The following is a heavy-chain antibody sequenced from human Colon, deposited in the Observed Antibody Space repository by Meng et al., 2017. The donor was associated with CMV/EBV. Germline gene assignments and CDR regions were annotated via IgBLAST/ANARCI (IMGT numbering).Heavy chain of an antibody. Sequence: GESLKISCAASGFIFSNYGMHWVRQAPGKGLEWVAIISSDGSNEHYADSVKGRFAISRDNSKNTLYLQLNSLRAEDTAVYYCAKGCTTFCYYIDYWGRGTLVTAPQ. J-gene: IGHJ4*02. V-gene: IGHV3-33*06. CDR2: ISSDGSNE. CDR3: AKGCTTFCYYIDY. D-gene: IGHD2/OR15-2a*01. CDR1: GFIFSNYG.